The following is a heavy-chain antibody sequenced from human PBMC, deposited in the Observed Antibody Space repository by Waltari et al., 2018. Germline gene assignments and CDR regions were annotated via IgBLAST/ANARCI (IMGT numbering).Heavy chain of an antibody. J-gene: IGHJ4*02. Sequence: EVQLLESGGGLVQPGGSLRLSWAASGCSFSSYAMGWGAQAPGKGLEWVSAISGSGGSTYYADSVKGRFTISRDNSKNTLYLQMNSLRAEDTAVYYCAKVSLNSGSYYFDYWGQGTLVTVSS. CDR1: GCSFSSYA. D-gene: IGHD1-26*01. CDR2: ISGSGGST. CDR3: AKVSLNSGSYYFDY. V-gene: IGHV3-23*01.